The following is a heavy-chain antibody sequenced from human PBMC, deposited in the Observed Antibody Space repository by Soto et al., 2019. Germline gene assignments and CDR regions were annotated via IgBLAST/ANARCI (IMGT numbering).Heavy chain of an antibody. CDR2: INPSGGST. CDR3: ARVADIAVADDQTFDY. V-gene: IGHV1-46*03. Sequence: ASVKVSCKASGYTFTSYYMHWVRQAPGQGLEWMGIINPSGGSTSYAQKFQGRVTMTRDTSTSTVYMELSSLRSEDTAVYYCARVADIAVADDQTFDYWGQGTLVTVSS. J-gene: IGHJ4*02. D-gene: IGHD6-19*01. CDR1: GYTFTSYY.